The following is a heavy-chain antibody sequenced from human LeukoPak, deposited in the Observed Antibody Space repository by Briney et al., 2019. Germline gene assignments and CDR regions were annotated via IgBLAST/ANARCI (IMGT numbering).Heavy chain of an antibody. CDR1: GFTFSSYG. Sequence: GGSLRLSCAASGFTFSSYGMHWVRQAPGKGLEWVAVIWYDGSNKYYADSVKGRFTISRDNSKNTLYLQMNSLRAEDTAVYYCARDPALLWFGELWFDPRGQGTLVTVSS. D-gene: IGHD3-10*01. V-gene: IGHV3-33*01. CDR3: ARDPALLWFGELWFDP. J-gene: IGHJ5*02. CDR2: IWYDGSNK.